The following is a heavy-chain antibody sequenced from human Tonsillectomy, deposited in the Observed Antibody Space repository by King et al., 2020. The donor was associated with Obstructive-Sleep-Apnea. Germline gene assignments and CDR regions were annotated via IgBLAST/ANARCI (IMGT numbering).Heavy chain of an antibody. CDR3: ARGGGVGRAYSSNDY. Sequence: QLVQSGGGLVQPGGSLRLSCAASGFTFSSYSMNWVRQAPGKGLEWVSYISSSSSTIYYADSMKGRITISRDNAKNSLFLQMNSLRAEDTAVLYCARGGGVGRAYSSNDYWGQGTLVTVSS. D-gene: IGHD6-13*01. CDR2: ISSSSSTI. J-gene: IGHJ4*02. CDR1: GFTFSSYS. V-gene: IGHV3-48*04.